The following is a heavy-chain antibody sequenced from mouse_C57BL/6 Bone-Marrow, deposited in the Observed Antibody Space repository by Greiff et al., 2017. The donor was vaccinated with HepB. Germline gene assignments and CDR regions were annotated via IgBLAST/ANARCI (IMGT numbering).Heavy chain of an antibody. CDR3: EGYFLDF. V-gene: IGHV1-85*01. CDR1: GYTFTSYG. J-gene: IGHJ4*01. Sequence: VQLQQPGPELVKPGASVKLSCKASGYTFTSYGINWVKQRPGQGLEWIGWIYPSDGSTKYNEKFKGKATLTVDTSSSTAYMELHSLPSADSAVYCCEGYFLDFWGQGTSVTVSS. CDR2: IYPSDGST.